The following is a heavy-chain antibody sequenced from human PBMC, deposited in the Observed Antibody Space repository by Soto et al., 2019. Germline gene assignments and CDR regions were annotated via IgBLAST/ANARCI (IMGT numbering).Heavy chain of an antibody. CDR3: ARSETAGHRGFDI. Sequence: QVQLVQSGAEMREPGSSVKVSCKASGGTFSSSAINWLRQAPGQGPEWMGGIIPTFGTANYIEKFRGRVTMTTDTSTSTAYMAVSSLTSEDTAMYFCARSETAGHRGFDIWGQGTMVTVSS. J-gene: IGHJ3*02. V-gene: IGHV1-69*06. D-gene: IGHD6-19*01. CDR2: IIPTFGTA. CDR1: GGTFSSSA.